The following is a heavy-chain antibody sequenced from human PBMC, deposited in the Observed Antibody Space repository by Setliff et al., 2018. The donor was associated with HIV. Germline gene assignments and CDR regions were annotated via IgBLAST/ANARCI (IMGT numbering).Heavy chain of an antibody. CDR1: GSSFSSGIDY. Sequence: SETLSRTCNVSGSSFSSGIDYWTWIRQQPGKGLEWIGYISYSGSTYYNPSLKSRLTMSIDTSKSHFSLTLNSVTAADTAVYYCARGKTSITFDYWSQGTLVTVSS. V-gene: IGHV4-31*03. J-gene: IGHJ4*02. CDR3: ARGKTSITFDY. CDR2: ISYSGST.